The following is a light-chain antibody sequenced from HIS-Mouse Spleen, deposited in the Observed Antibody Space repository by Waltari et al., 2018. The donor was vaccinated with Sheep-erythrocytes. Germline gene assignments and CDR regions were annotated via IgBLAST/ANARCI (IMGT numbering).Light chain of an antibody. V-gene: IGKV1-39*01. CDR3: QQSYSTPQFT. J-gene: IGKJ3*01. CDR2: AAS. CDR1: QSISSY. Sequence: DIQMTQSPSSLSASVITRYTITSQASQSISSYINWYQQKQGRAPKLLIYAASSLQSGVPSRFSGSGSGTDFTLTISSLQPEDFATYYCQQSYSTPQFTFGPGTKVDIK.